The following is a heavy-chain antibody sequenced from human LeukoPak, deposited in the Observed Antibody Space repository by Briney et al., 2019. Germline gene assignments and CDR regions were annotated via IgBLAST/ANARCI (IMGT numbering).Heavy chain of an antibody. CDR2: ISYDGSNK. J-gene: IGHJ4*02. V-gene: IGHV3-30*18. D-gene: IGHD1-7*01. CDR3: AKEWKYDY. Sequence: GGSLRLSCAASGFTFSSYGMHWVRQAPGKGLEWVAVISYDGSNKYYADSVKGRFTISRDNSKNTLYLQMNSLRAEDTAVYYCAKEWKYDYWGQGTLVTVSS. CDR1: GFTFSSYG.